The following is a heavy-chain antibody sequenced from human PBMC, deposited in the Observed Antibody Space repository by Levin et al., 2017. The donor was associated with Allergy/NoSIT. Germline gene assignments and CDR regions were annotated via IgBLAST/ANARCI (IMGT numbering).Heavy chain of an antibody. Sequence: SQTLSLTCTVSGGSISSGGYYWSWIRQHPGKGLEWIGYIYYSGSTYYNPSLKSRVTISVDTSKNQFSLKLSSVTAADTAVYYCARGVRELVVAAQTGYWFDPWGQGTLVTVSS. CDR2: IYYSGST. D-gene: IGHD2-15*01. J-gene: IGHJ5*02. CDR3: ARGVRELVVAAQTGYWFDP. CDR1: GGSISSGGYY. V-gene: IGHV4-31*03.